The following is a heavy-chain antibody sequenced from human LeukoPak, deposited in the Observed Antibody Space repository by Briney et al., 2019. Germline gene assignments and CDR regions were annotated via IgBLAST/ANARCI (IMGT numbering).Heavy chain of an antibody. V-gene: IGHV4-59*01. J-gene: IGHJ6*02. CDR2: IYYSGST. D-gene: IGHD1-7*01. CDR3: ARDNWNYGSSMDV. CDR1: GGSISSDY. Sequence: SETLSLTCTVSGGSISSDYWSWIRQPPGKGLEWIGYIYYSGSTNYNPSLKSRVTISVDTSKNQFSLKLSSVTAADTAVYYCARDNWNYGSSMDVWGQGTTVTVSS.